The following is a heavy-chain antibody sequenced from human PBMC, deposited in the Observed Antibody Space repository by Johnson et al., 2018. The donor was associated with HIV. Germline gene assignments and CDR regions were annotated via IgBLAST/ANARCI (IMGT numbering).Heavy chain of an antibody. V-gene: IGHV3-23*04. CDR3: ARDTDIVVVPARGDAFDI. CDR1: GFTSSSYA. D-gene: IGHD2-2*01. CDR2: ISDSGGSS. Sequence: VQLVESGGGLVQPGGSLRLSCAASGFTSSSYAMNWVRQAPGKGLEWVSGISDSGGSSYYADSVKGRVTISRDNSKNMLHLQMNRLRPEDTAVYYCARDTDIVVVPARGDAFDIWGQGTMVTVSS. J-gene: IGHJ3*02.